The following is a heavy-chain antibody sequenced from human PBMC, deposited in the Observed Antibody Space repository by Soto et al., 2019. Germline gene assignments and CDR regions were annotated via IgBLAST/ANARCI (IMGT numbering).Heavy chain of an antibody. Sequence: QITLKESGPTLVKPTQTITLTCTFSGFSLPTDRVGVGWIRQPPGKALEWLAVIYWDDSKTYRPSLKSRLTITKDTSKTQVALTMTDMDPVDTATYYCAHAYGGGSLYWGPGTLVTVSS. V-gene: IGHV2-5*02. CDR3: AHAYGGGSLY. CDR1: GFSLPTDRVG. CDR2: IYWDDSK. J-gene: IGHJ4*02. D-gene: IGHD3-10*01.